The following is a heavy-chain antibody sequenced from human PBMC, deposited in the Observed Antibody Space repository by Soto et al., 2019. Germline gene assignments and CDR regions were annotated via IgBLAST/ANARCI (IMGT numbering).Heavy chain of an antibody. CDR1: GGSIDSYY. J-gene: IGHJ4*02. CDR3: ARVYGLYYDSSGYYSYSFDY. V-gene: IGHV4-59*01. D-gene: IGHD3-22*01. CDR2: IYYSGST. Sequence: PSETPSLTCTVSGGSIDSYYWCCILQPPGKGLEWIGYIYYSGSTNYNPSLKSRVTISVDTSKNQFSLKLSSVTAADTAVYYCARVYGLYYDSSGYYSYSFDYWGQGSLVTVSS.